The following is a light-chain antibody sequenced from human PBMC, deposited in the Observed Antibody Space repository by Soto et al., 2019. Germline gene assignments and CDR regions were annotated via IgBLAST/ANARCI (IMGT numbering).Light chain of an antibody. Sequence: QSVLTQPPSVSGSPGQSVTISCTGTSTDFVSYNRVSWYQQPPGTAPKLIIYEASNRPSGVPDRFSGSKSGNTASLTISGLKDAHEADYYCSLYTSENTYVFGTGTKV. J-gene: IGLJ1*01. CDR3: SLYTSENTYV. CDR1: STDFVSYNR. V-gene: IGLV2-18*01. CDR2: EAS.